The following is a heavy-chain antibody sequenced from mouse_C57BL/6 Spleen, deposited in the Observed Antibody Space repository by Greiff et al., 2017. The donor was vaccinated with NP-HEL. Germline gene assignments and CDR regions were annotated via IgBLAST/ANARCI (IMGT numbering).Heavy chain of an antibody. CDR1: GYTFTSYW. J-gene: IGHJ2*01. Sequence: QVQLQQPGAELVKPGASVKLSCKASGYTFTSYWMHWVKQRPGQGLEWIGMIRPNSGSTNYNEKFKSKATLTVDKSSSTAYMQLSSLTSEDSAVYYCARQTAQANFDYWGQGTTLTVSS. V-gene: IGHV1-64*01. D-gene: IGHD3-2*02. CDR3: ARQTAQANFDY. CDR2: IRPNSGST.